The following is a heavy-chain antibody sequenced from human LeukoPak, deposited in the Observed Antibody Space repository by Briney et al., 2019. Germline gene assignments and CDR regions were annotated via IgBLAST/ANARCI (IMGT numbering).Heavy chain of an antibody. CDR3: ARDGGSYCGGDCYSKDDAFDI. V-gene: IGHV3-11*01. J-gene: IGHJ3*02. CDR2: ISSSGSTI. D-gene: IGHD2-21*02. CDR1: GFTFSDYY. Sequence: PGGSLRLSCAASGFTFSDYYMSWIRQAPGKGLEWVSYISSSGSTIYYADSVKGRFTISRDNAKNSLYLQMNSLRAEDTAVYYCARDGGSYCGGDCYSKDDAFDIWGQGTMVTVSS.